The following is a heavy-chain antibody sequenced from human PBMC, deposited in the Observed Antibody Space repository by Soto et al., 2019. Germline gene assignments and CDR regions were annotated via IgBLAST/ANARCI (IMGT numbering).Heavy chain of an antibody. CDR3: AKGAVAGTPTSYYYYGMDV. V-gene: IGHV1-69*12. J-gene: IGHJ6*02. CDR2: IIPIFGKG. Sequence: QVQLLQSGAEVKKPGSSVRVSCEASGGTFRTYAISWVRQAPGQGLEWMGEIIPIFGKGNYAQKFQGRVTITADESTTTVYKDLRSLTSEDTAVYYCAKGAVAGTPTSYYYYGMDVWGQGTTVTVS. D-gene: IGHD6-19*01. CDR1: GGTFRTYA.